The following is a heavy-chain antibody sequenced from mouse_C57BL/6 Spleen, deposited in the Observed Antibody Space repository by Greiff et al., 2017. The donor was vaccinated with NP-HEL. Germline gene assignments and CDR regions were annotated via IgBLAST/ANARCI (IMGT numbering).Heavy chain of an antibody. Sequence: EVQLKESGAELVRPGASVKLSCTASGFNIKDDYMHWVKQRPEQGLEWIGWIDPENGDTEYASKFQGKATITADTSSNTAYLQLSSLTSEDTAVYYCTPLRSSYAMDYWGQGTSVTVSS. D-gene: IGHD1-1*01. V-gene: IGHV14-4*01. CDR2: IDPENGDT. CDR3: TPLRSSYAMDY. CDR1: GFNIKDDY. J-gene: IGHJ4*01.